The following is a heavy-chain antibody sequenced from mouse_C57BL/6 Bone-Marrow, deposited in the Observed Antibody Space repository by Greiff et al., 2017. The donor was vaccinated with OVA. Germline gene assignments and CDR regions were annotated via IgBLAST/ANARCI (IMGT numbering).Heavy chain of an antibody. Sequence: EVQVVESGGGLVQPGGSLKLSCAASGFPFSDYYMYWVRQTPEKRLEWVAYISNGGGSTYYPDTVKGRLTISRDNAKNTLYLQMSRLKSEDTAMYYCARSYYSNYVWFAYWGQGTLVTVSA. J-gene: IGHJ3*01. D-gene: IGHD2-5*01. CDR3: ARSYYSNYVWFAY. V-gene: IGHV5-12*01. CDR2: ISNGGGST. CDR1: GFPFSDYY.